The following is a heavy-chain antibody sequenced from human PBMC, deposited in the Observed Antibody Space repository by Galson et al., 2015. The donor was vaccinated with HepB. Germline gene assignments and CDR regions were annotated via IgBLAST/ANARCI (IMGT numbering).Heavy chain of an antibody. CDR1: GYSFTSYW. V-gene: IGHV5-10-1*01. Sequence: QSGAEVKKPGESLKISCKGSGYSFTSYWIGWVRQMPGKGLEWMGIIYPSDSYTNYSPSFQGHVTISADKSISTAYLQWSSLKASDTAMYYCARMERPIIVAGTKHYWGQGTLVTVSS. CDR3: ARMERPIIVAGTKHY. D-gene: IGHD6-19*01. CDR2: IYPSDSYT. J-gene: IGHJ4*02.